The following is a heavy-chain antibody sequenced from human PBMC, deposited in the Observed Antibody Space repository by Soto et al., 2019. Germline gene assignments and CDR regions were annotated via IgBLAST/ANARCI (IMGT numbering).Heavy chain of an antibody. D-gene: IGHD6-13*01. CDR3: ARDQAAAPTLDYYFGMDV. Sequence: QVPLVESGGGVVQPGRSLRLSCAASGFTFSNYGMHWVRQAPGKGLEWVAVIGYAGTNKYYADSVKGRFTISRDNSKNTLYLQMNSLRAEDTAVYYCARDQAAAPTLDYYFGMDVWGQGTTVTVSS. V-gene: IGHV3-33*01. CDR1: GFTFSNYG. CDR2: IGYAGTNK. J-gene: IGHJ6*02.